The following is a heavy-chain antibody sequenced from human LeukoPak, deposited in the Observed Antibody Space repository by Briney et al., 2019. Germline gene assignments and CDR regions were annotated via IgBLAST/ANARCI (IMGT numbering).Heavy chain of an antibody. CDR2: IWYDGSNK. CDR1: GFTFKNHG. J-gene: IGHJ4*02. V-gene: IGHV3-33*01. D-gene: IGHD3-22*01. CDR3: TRDRSSVYFDY. Sequence: GGSQRLSCAAFGFTFKNHGMHWVRQAPGKGLEWVAVIWYDGSNKYYADSVKGRFTISRDNSKNTLYLQMNSLRAEDTAVYYCTRDRSSVYFDYWGQGTLVIVSS.